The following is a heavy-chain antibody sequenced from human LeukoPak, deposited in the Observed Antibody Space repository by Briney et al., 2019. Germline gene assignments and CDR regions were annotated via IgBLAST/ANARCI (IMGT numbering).Heavy chain of an antibody. CDR3: ARGGWAVVVPAAMEFDP. D-gene: IGHD2-2*01. V-gene: IGHV1-18*01. CDR2: ISAYNGNT. Sequence: ASVKVSCKASGHTFTSYGISWVRQAPGQGLEWMGLISAYNGNTNYAQKLQGRVTMTTDTSTSTAYMELRSLRSDDTAVYYCARGGWAVVVPAAMEFDPWGQGTLVTVSS. J-gene: IGHJ5*02. CDR1: GHTFTSYG.